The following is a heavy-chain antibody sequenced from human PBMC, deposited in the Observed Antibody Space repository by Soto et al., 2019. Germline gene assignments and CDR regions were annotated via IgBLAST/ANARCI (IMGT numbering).Heavy chain of an antibody. V-gene: IGHV3-9*01. CDR2: ISWSTSSI. CDR1: GFTFDDYA. J-gene: IGHJ4*02. D-gene: IGHD3-3*01. CDR3: GKASSSNSWSPIDY. Sequence: GGSLRLSCVASGFTFDDYAMHWVRQIPGKGLQWVSGISWSTSSIGYGASLRGRFLISRDNANNSLYLQMNDLRSEDTALYYCGKASSSNSWSPIDYWGQGTMVTVSS.